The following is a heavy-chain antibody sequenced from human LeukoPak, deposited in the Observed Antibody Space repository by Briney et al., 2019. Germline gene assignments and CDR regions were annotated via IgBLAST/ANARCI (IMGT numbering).Heavy chain of an antibody. CDR1: GYTFTGYY. CDR3: ARVINYDSSGYTY. J-gene: IGHJ4*02. D-gene: IGHD3-22*01. V-gene: IGHV1-2*02. CDR2: INPNSGGT. Sequence: ASVKVSCKASGYTFTGYYMHWVRQAPGQGLEWMGWINPNSGGTSYAQKFQGRVTMTRDTSISTAYMELSRLRSDDTAVYYCARVINYDSSGYTYWGQGTLVTVSS.